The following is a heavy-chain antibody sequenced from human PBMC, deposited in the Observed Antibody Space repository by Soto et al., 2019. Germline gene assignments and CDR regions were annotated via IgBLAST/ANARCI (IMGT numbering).Heavy chain of an antibody. CDR1: GYTFIHYW. J-gene: IGHJ5*02. D-gene: IGHD3-22*01. Sequence: GESLKISCKASGYTFIHYWISWVRQMPGKGLEWMGRVDPSDSYSNYGPSFEGHVNISSDQSTSTAYLQWSSLKASDTAMYFCARHGPTYFYDSSGYVDSWGQGTLVTVSS. V-gene: IGHV5-10-1*01. CDR3: ARHGPTYFYDSSGYVDS. CDR2: VDPSDSYS.